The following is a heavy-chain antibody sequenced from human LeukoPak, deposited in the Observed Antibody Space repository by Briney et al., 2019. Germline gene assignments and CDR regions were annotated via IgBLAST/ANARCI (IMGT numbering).Heavy chain of an antibody. CDR2: ISASGGST. D-gene: IGHD6-19*01. V-gene: IGHV3-23*01. CDR3: AKDIRGWPFDY. Sequence: GGSLRLSCAASGFTFSSSAMSWVRQVPGKGLEWVSGISASGGSTNYADSVRGRFTISKDNSKNTLYLQMNSLRAEDTAVYYCAKDIRGWPFDYWGQGTLVTVSS. CDR1: GFTFSSSA. J-gene: IGHJ4*02.